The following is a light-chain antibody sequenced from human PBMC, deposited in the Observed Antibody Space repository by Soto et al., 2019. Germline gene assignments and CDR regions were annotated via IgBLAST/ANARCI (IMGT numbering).Light chain of an antibody. J-gene: IGKJ1*01. CDR2: AAS. V-gene: IGKV1-17*03. CDR1: HGIIDS. CDR3: QQYNTYSWT. Sequence: DIQMTQSPSAMSASLGDRVTITGRASHGIIDSLAWFQQKPGKAPKRLIYAASTLQSGAPSRFSGSASAAAFPLTISSLQPEDFATYYCQQYNTYSWTLGQGTKV.